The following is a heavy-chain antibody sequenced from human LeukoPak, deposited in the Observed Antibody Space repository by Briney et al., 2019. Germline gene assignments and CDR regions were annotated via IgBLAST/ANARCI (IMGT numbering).Heavy chain of an antibody. CDR3: ATKERRDFSTGY. J-gene: IGHJ4*02. Sequence: SETLSLTCTVSGVSLSIITYFWVCIRQPPGQGLEWLGSIYYSGSTYYSPSLESRITMSVDTSKNQFYLQLTSVTATDMAVYYCATKERRDFSTGYWGQGRVVTVSS. V-gene: IGHV4-39*01. CDR2: IYYSGST. D-gene: IGHD2/OR15-2a*01. CDR1: GVSLSIITYF.